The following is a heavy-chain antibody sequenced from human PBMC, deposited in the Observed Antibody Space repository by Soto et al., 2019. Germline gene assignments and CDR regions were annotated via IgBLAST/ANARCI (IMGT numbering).Heavy chain of an antibody. CDR1: GFSFSSYA. CDR2: ISHDGINK. J-gene: IGHJ5*02. CDR3: ARDMYSSDYFVKWFEP. V-gene: IGHV3-30-3*01. D-gene: IGHD6-19*01. Sequence: QVRLVESGGGVVQPGRSLRLSCTASGFSFSSYAMYWFRQPPGKGLEWVAVISHDGINKHYADSVKGRVTVSSDNSNHSLDLQLNSMRGEDMAMYYCARDMYSSDYFVKWFEPWGQGTLVTVSS.